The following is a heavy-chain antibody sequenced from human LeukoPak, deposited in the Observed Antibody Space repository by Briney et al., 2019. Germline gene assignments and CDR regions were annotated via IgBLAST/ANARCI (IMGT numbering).Heavy chain of an antibody. J-gene: IGHJ6*02. CDR1: GFTFSSYA. D-gene: IGHD3-22*01. V-gene: IGHV3-30-3*01. CDR3: ARDPYYDSSGYYLDYYYYGMDV. Sequence: GGSLRLSCAASGFTFSSYAMHWVRQAPGKGLEWVAAISYDGSNKYYADSVKGRFTISRDNSKNTLYLQMNSLRAEDTAVYYCARDPYYDSSGYYLDYYYYGMDVWGQGTTVTVSS. CDR2: ISYDGSNK.